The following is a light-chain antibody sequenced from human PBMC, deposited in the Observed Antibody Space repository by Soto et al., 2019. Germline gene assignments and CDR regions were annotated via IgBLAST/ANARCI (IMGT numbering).Light chain of an antibody. CDR2: KAS. V-gene: IGKV1-5*03. Sequence: IQMTQSPSALSASVGDIVTITCRASQTISNWFAWYQQKPGKAPKLLIYKASTLESGVPSRFRGSGSGTEFTLTIGSLQPEDFATYYCQQANSFPLTFGGGTKVDIK. J-gene: IGKJ4*01. CDR1: QTISNW. CDR3: QQANSFPLT.